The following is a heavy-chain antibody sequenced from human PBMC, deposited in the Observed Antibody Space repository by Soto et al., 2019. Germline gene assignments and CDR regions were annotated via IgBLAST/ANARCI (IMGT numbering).Heavy chain of an antibody. V-gene: IGHV1-2*04. CDR1: GYSFTDYH. CDR3: ARGDSTDCSNGVCSFFYNHDMDV. D-gene: IGHD2-8*01. CDR2: INPKSGGT. Sequence: ASVKVSCKASGYSFTDYHIHWVRQAPGQGLEWLGRINPKSGGTSTAQKFQGWVTMTTDTSISTASMELTRLTSDDTAIYYCARGDSTDCSNGVCSFFYNHDMDVWGKGTTVTVSS. J-gene: IGHJ6*04.